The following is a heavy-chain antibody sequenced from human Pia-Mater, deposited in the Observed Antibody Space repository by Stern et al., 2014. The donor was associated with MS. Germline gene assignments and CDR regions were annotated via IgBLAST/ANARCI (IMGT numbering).Heavy chain of an antibody. CDR3: ARRGMGATTKYGMDV. J-gene: IGHJ6*02. D-gene: IGHD1-26*01. CDR2: IIPIFGTA. Sequence: VQLVQSGAEVKKPGSSVKVSCKASGGTFSSYAISWVRKAPGQGLEWMGGIIPIFGTANDAQKFQGRVTITADKSTSTAYMELSSLRSEDTAVYYCARRGMGATTKYGMDVWGQGTTVTVSS. V-gene: IGHV1-69*06. CDR1: GGTFSSYA.